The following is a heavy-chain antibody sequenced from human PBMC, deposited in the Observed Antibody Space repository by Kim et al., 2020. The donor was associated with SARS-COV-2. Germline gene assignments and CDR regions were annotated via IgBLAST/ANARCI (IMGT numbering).Heavy chain of an antibody. Sequence: SETLSLTCTVSGGSISSSSYYWGWIRQPPGKGLEWIGSIYYSGSTYYNPSLKSRVTISVDTSKNQFSLTLSSVTAADTAVYYCAKQGYYYGSGSYYRAPPDYWGQGTLVTVSS. V-gene: IGHV4-39*01. CDR3: AKQGYYYGSGSYYRAPPDY. CDR1: GGSISSSSYY. CDR2: IYYSGST. J-gene: IGHJ4*02. D-gene: IGHD3-10*01.